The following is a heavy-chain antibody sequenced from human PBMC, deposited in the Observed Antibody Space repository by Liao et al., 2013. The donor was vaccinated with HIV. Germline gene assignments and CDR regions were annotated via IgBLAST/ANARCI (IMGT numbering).Heavy chain of an antibody. CDR3: AREGVVPAAIPEYYFNY. J-gene: IGHJ4*02. CDR2: IYTSGST. Sequence: QVQLQESGPGLVKPSETLSLTCTVSGGSISSYYWSWIRQPAGKGLEWIGRIYTSGSTNYNPSLKSRVTMSVDTSKNQFSLKLSSVTAADTAVYYCAREGVVPAAIPEYYFNYWGQGTLVTVSS. V-gene: IGHV4-4*07. CDR1: GGSISSYY. D-gene: IGHD2-2*02.